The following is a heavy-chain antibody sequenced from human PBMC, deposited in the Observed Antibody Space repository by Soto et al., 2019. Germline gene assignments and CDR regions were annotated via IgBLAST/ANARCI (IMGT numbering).Heavy chain of an antibody. Sequence: QVTLKESGPVLVKPTETLTLTCTVSGFSLSNARMGVSWIRQPPGKALEWLAHIFSNDEKSYSTSLKSRLTISKATSKSQVVLTMTNMDPVDTATYYCARIVSDDYVWGSYRDDAFDIWGQGTMVTVSS. CDR2: IFSNDEK. V-gene: IGHV2-26*01. J-gene: IGHJ3*02. CDR1: GFSLSNARMG. CDR3: ARIVSDDYVWGSYRDDAFDI. D-gene: IGHD3-16*02.